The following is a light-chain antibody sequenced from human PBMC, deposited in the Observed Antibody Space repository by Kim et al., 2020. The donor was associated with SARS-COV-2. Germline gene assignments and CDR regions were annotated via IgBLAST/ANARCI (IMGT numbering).Light chain of an antibody. CDR2: DVA. CDR3: STYTTSTTVF. Sequence: GQSTTISRTGRTSDIVTNKYVSWYHQRARRAPPLIIYDVASRPSGISSRFSASKSGNTSSLTISGLQYGDEGLYFCSTYTTSTTVFFGGGTQLTVL. J-gene: IGLJ2*01. V-gene: IGLV2-14*03. CDR1: TSDIVTNKY.